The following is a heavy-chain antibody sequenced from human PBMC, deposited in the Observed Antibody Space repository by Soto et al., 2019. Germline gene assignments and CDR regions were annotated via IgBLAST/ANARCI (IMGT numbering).Heavy chain of an antibody. Sequence: QVQLQESGPGLVKPSQTLSLTCTVSGGSISSGDYYWSWIRQPPGKGLEWVGYIYYSGSTYYNPSLRCRVTIAVDTSKNQFSLKLSSVTAADTAVYYCAVTRGSWYYYGMDVWGQGTTVTVSS. D-gene: IGHD4-4*01. J-gene: IGHJ6*02. CDR2: IYYSGST. V-gene: IGHV4-30-4*01. CDR1: GGSISSGDYY. CDR3: AVTRGSWYYYGMDV.